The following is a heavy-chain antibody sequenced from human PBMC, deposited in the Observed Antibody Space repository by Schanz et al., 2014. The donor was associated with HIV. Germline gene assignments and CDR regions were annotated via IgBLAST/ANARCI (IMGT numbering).Heavy chain of an antibody. CDR2: ISYDGSNK. CDR1: GFIFSSYG. J-gene: IGHJ6*02. V-gene: IGHV3-30*03. Sequence: QVQPVESGGGVVQPGRSQRLSCAASGFIFSSYGMHWVRQAPGKGLEWVAVISYDGSNKYYADSVKGRFTISRDNSKNTLYLQMNSLRAEDTAVYYCARGSGPYYYYYGMDFWGRGTLVTVSS. D-gene: IGHD3-10*01. CDR3: ARGSGPYYYYYGMDF.